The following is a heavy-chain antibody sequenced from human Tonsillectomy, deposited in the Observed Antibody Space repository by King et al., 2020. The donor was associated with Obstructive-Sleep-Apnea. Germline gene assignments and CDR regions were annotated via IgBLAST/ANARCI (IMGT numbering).Heavy chain of an antibody. D-gene: IGHD4-17*01. V-gene: IGHV3-23*04. J-gene: IGHJ4*02. CDR3: AKDWGAVTTGGVY. CDR2: TTNSGGST. CDR1: GFTFTSHA. Sequence: VQLVESGGGLVQPGGSLRLSCAASGFTFTSHAMTWVRQAPGKGLEWVSSTTNSGGSTYYADSVKGRFTISRDNSKNTLYLQMNSLRAEDTAVYYCAKDWGAVTTGGVYWGQGTLVTVSS.